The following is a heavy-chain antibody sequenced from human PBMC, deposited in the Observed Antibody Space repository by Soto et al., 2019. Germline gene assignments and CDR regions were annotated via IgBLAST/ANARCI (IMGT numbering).Heavy chain of an antibody. V-gene: IGHV1-69*02. Sequence: QVQLVQSGAEVKKPGSSVKVSCKASGGTFSSYTISWVRQAPGQGHEWMGRIIPILGIANYAQKFQGRVTITADKSTSTAYMELSSLRSEDTAVYYCARWFPYYDRWGAFDYWGQGTLVTVSS. D-gene: IGHD3-22*01. CDR1: GGTFSSYT. CDR3: ARWFPYYDRWGAFDY. CDR2: IIPILGIA. J-gene: IGHJ4*02.